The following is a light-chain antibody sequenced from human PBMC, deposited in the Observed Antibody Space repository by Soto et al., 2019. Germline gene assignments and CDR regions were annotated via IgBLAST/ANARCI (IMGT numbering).Light chain of an antibody. Sequence: QSALTQPRSVSGSPGQSVTISCAGTSSDVGAYNYVSWYLHHPGKAPRLMIFDVSKRPSGVPDRFSGSKSGNTASLTISGLLAEDEADYYCCSYAGSYTYVFGSGTKVTVL. J-gene: IGLJ1*01. CDR1: SSDVGAYNY. CDR3: CSYAGSYTYV. CDR2: DVS. V-gene: IGLV2-11*01.